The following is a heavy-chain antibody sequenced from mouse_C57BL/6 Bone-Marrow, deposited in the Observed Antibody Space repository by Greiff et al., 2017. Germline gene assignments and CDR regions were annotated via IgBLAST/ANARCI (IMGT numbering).Heavy chain of an antibody. J-gene: IGHJ2*01. Sequence: EVQLVESGGGLVQPGGSMKLSCVASGFTFSNYWMNWVRQSPEKGLEWVAQIRLKSDNYATHYAESVKGRFTISRDDSKSSVYLQMNNLRAEDTGIYYGTGTVVAPYVDDWGQGTTLTVSS. CDR1: GFTFSNYW. V-gene: IGHV6-3*01. CDR3: TGTVVAPYVDD. D-gene: IGHD1-1*01. CDR2: IRLKSDNYAT.